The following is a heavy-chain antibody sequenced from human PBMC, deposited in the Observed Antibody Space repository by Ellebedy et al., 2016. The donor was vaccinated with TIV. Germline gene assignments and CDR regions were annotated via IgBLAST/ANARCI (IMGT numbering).Heavy chain of an antibody. CDR1: GYTFTSYG. D-gene: IGHD5-24*01. J-gene: IGHJ4*02. CDR3: AREVGEMATITG. Sequence: AASVKVSCKASGYTFTSYGISWARQAPGQGLEWMGWINPNSGGTNYAQKFQGRVTMTRDTSISTAYMELSRLRSEDTAVYYCAREVGEMATITGWGQGTLVTVSS. CDR2: INPNSGGT. V-gene: IGHV1-2*02.